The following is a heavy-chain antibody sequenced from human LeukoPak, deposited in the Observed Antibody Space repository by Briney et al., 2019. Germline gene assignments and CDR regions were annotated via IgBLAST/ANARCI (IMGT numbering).Heavy chain of an antibody. CDR2: ISGSGGST. J-gene: IGHJ4*02. CDR1: GFTFSRYA. CDR3: ANRPKYGDYDY. D-gene: IGHD4-17*01. V-gene: IGHV3-23*01. Sequence: GGSLRLSCAASGFTFSRYAMSWVRQAPGTGLEWVSAISGSGGSTYYADSVKGRFTISRDNSKNTLYLQMNSLRAEDTAVYYCANRPKYGDYDYWGQGTLVTVSS.